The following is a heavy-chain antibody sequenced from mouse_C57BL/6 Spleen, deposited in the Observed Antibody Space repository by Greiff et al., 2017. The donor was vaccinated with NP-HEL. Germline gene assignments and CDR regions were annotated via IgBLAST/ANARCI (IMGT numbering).Heavy chain of an antibody. J-gene: IGHJ4*01. D-gene: IGHD1-1*01. CDR3: ARFITTVGAMDY. V-gene: IGHV3-6*01. CDR1: GYSITSGYY. CDR2: ISYDGSN. Sequence: EVKLVESGPGLVKPSQSLSLTCSVTGYSITSGYYWNWIRQFPGNKLEWMGYISYDGSNNYNPSLKNRISITRDTSKNQFFLKLNSVTTEDTATYYCARFITTVGAMDYWGQGTSVTVSS.